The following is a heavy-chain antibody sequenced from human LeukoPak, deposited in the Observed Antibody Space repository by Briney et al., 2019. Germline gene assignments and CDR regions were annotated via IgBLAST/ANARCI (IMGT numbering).Heavy chain of an antibody. Sequence: PGGSRRLSCAASGFIFSNFAMSWVRQAPGKGLEWVSTITATGGRTDYADSVKGRFTISRDNSKNTLSLQMNSLRAEDTALYYCAKSASGGWIDYWGQGTLVTVSS. CDR1: GFIFSNFA. J-gene: IGHJ4*02. V-gene: IGHV3-23*01. CDR3: AKSASGGWIDY. CDR2: ITATGGRT. D-gene: IGHD6-19*01.